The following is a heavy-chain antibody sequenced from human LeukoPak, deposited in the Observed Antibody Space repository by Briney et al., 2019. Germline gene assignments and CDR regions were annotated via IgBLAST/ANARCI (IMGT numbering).Heavy chain of an antibody. CDR1: GFTFSSYS. Sequence: AAESLSLSCAASGFTFSSYSMNWVRQAPAKGLEWVSPISSSNSYINYADPSNNRRTISRDNAKNALYLQMNRLRAEDTAVYYCASYTDRGSWPDYWGQGTLVTVSS. CDR3: ASYTDRGSWPDY. V-gene: IGHV3-21*01. J-gene: IGHJ4*02. CDR2: ISSSNSYI. D-gene: IGHD6-13*01.